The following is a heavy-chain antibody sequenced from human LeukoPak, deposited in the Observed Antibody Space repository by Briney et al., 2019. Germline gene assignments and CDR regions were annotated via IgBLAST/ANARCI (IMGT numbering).Heavy chain of an antibody. V-gene: IGHV3-30-3*01. CDR3: ARESGLYYDFWSGYYHDAFDI. D-gene: IGHD3-3*01. J-gene: IGHJ3*02. CDR2: ISYDGSNK. Sequence: PGRSLRLSCAASGFTFSSYAMHWVRQAPGKGLEWVAVISYDGSNKYYADSVKGRFTISRDNSKNTLYLQMNSLRAEDTAVYYCARESGLYYDFWSGYYHDAFDIWGQGTMVTVSS. CDR1: GFTFSSYA.